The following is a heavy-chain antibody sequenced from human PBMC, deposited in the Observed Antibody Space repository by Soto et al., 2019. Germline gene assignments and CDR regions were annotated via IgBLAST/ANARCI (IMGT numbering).Heavy chain of an antibody. J-gene: IGHJ6*02. V-gene: IGHV3-30-3*01. CDR3: ARGTTTSAFSAMDV. CDR1: GFTFSNNA. CDR2: ISYDGSNK. D-gene: IGHD1-1*01. Sequence: QVQLVESGGGVVQPGRSLRLSCAASGFTFSNNAMDWVRQAPGKGLEWVAVISYDGSNKYIAESVKGRFTISRDNSKNTLFLQTNSLIAEDKAVYYCARGTTTSAFSAMDVWGQGTTVTVSS.